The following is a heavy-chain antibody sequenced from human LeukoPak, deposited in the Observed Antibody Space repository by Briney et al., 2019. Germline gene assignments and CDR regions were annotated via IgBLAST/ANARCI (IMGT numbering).Heavy chain of an antibody. J-gene: IGHJ4*02. CDR3: MVTTRSGPFDY. Sequence: GGSLRLSCAASGFTFSSYWMNWVRQAPGKGLEWVANIKQDGSERNYVDSVKGRFTISRDNAKNSLYLQMNSLRAEDTAVYYCMVTTRSGPFDYWGQGTLVTVSS. CDR1: GFTFSSYW. D-gene: IGHD4-17*01. V-gene: IGHV3-7*01. CDR2: IKQDGSER.